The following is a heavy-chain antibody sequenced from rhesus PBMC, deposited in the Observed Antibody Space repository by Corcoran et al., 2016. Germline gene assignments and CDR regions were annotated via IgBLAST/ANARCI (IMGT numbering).Heavy chain of an antibody. CDR3: ARDLQQRSEF. J-gene: IGHJ1*01. D-gene: IGHD6-31*01. V-gene: IGHV4-122*02. Sequence: QVQLQASGPGLVKPSETLSLTCAVSGGSISSNYWSWIRQPPGKGLEWIGYITYSGSTSYNPSLKSRVTISRDTSKNQFSLKLSSVTAADTAVYYCARDLQQRSEFWGQGALVTVSS. CDR1: GGSISSNY. CDR2: ITYSGST.